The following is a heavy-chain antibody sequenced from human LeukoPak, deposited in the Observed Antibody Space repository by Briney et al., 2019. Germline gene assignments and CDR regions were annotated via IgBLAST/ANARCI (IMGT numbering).Heavy chain of an antibody. CDR2: IYPGDSTT. CDR1: GYMFTNYW. Sequence: GESLNISCKGSGYMFTNYWIAWVRQMPGKGLQWMGIIYPGDSTTRYSPSFQGQVTISADKSISTAYLQWSSLEASDTAMYYCATQSGEDSDIAIGYWGQGTLVTVSS. V-gene: IGHV5-51*01. D-gene: IGHD5-12*01. J-gene: IGHJ4*02. CDR3: ATQSGEDSDIAIGY.